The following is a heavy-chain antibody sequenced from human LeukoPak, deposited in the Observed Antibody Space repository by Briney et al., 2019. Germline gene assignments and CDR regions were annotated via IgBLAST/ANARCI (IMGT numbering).Heavy chain of an antibody. CDR1: GFTFSSYS. CDR3: ARGKYSRGWFDY. J-gene: IGHJ4*02. V-gene: IGHV3-21*01. Sequence: PGGSLRLSRAASGFTFSSYSMSWVRQAPGKGLEWVSSITTSSTYISYADSVKGRFTISRDNAKNSLYLQMNSLRAEDTAVYYCARGKYSRGWFDYWGQGTLVTVSS. CDR2: ITTSSTYI. D-gene: IGHD6-19*01.